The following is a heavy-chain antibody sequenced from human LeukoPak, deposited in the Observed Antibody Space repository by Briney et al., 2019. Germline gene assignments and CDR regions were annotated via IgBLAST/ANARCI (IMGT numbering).Heavy chain of an antibody. J-gene: IGHJ6*03. V-gene: IGHV4-34*01. CDR1: GGSFSGYY. CDR3: ARAYSNVRGYYYYYYMDV. CDR2: INHSGST. Sequence: PSETLSLTCAVYGGSFSGYYWSWIRQPPGKGLEWIGEINHSGSTNYNPSLKSRVTISVDTSKNQLSLKLSSVTAADTAVYYCARAYSNVRGYYYYYYMDVWGKGTTVTVSS. D-gene: IGHD4-11*01.